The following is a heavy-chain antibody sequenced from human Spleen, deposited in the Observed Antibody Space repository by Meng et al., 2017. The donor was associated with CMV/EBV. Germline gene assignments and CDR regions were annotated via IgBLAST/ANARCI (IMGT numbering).Heavy chain of an antibody. CDR2: NIPVFDTP. CDR1: EDTFSSYA. D-gene: IGHD1-20*01. J-gene: IGHJ6*02. Sequence: SVKVSCKASEDTFSSYAISWVRQAPGQGLEWMGGNIPVFDTPVYAQKFQGRVSMTTDESTSTAYMELSSLRSEDTAVYYCAKSDNWNQIGSSHYYYGVDVWGQGTTVTVSS. V-gene: IGHV1-69*05. CDR3: AKSDNWNQIGSSHYYYGVDV.